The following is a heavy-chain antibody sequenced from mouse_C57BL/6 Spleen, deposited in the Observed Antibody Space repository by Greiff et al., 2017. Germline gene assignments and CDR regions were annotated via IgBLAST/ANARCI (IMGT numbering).Heavy chain of an antibody. V-gene: IGHV3-6*01. CDR3: AREGIYYGNYEDAMDY. CDR1: GYSITSGYY. Sequence: EVKLMESGPGLVKPSQSLSLTCSVTGYSITSGYYWNWIRQFPGNKLEWMGYISYDGSNNYNPSLKNRISITRDTSKNQFFLKLNSVTTEDTATYYCAREGIYYGNYEDAMDYWGQGTSVTVSS. D-gene: IGHD2-1*01. J-gene: IGHJ4*01. CDR2: ISYDGSN.